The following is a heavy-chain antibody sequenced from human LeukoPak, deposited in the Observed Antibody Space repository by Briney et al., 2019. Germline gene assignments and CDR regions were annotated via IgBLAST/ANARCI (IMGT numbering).Heavy chain of an antibody. CDR2: IGTAGDT. J-gene: IGHJ6*02. V-gene: IGHV3-13*01. Sequence: PGGSLRLSCAASGFTFSSYDMHWVRQATGKGLEWVSAIGTAGDTYYPGSVKGRFTISRENAKNSLYLQMNSLRAGDTAVYYCARALHLGDYYYGMDVWGQGTTVTVSS. CDR1: GFTFSSYD. CDR3: ARALHLGDYYYGMDV. D-gene: IGHD3-10*01.